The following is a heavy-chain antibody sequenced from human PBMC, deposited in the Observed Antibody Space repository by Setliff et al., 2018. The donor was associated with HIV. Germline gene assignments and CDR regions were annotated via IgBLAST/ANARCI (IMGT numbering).Heavy chain of an antibody. D-gene: IGHD2-21*01. Sequence: GGSLRLSCAASGFSFSSYRMNWVRQAPGKGLEWVGFIRSKVYGGTTEYAASVKGRFTISRDDSKSIAYLQMNSLKTEDTAVYYCSRDDLHGGNSFDYWGQGTLVTVSS. J-gene: IGHJ4*02. CDR2: IRSKVYGGTT. V-gene: IGHV3-49*04. CDR3: SRDDLHGGNSFDY. CDR1: GFSFSSYR.